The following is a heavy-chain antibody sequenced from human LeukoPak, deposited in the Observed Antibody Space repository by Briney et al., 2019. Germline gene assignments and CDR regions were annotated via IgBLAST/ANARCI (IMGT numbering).Heavy chain of an antibody. CDR2: IYPGDSDT. D-gene: IGHD2-2*01. Sequence: GESLKISCKGSGYSFTSYWIGWVRQMPGKGLEWMGIIYPGDSDTRYSPPFQGQVTISADKSISTAYLQWSSLKASDTAMYYCARSRYCSSTSCYREPYYYYYMDVWGKGTTVTVSS. CDR1: GYSFTSYW. CDR3: ARSRYCSSTSCYREPYYYYYMDV. V-gene: IGHV5-51*01. J-gene: IGHJ6*03.